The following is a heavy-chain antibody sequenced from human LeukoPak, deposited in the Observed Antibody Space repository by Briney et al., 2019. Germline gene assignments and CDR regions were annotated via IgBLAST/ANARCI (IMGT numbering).Heavy chain of an antibody. J-gene: IGHJ4*02. Sequence: SETLSLTCAVYGGSFSDDYWNWIRQPPGKGLEWIGEINHSGSTYYNPSLKSRVTISIDTSKNQFSLKLSSVTAADTAVYYCARAEWLLPYYFDYWGQGTLVTVSS. CDR3: ARAEWLLPYYFDY. CDR2: INHSGST. CDR1: GGSFSDDY. D-gene: IGHD3-3*01. V-gene: IGHV4-34*01.